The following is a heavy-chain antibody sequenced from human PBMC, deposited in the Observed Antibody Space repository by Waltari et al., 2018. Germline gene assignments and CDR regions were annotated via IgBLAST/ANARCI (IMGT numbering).Heavy chain of an antibody. J-gene: IGHJ4*02. D-gene: IGHD3-10*01. CDR2: IIPIFGTA. V-gene: IGHV1-69*12. CDR3: AQEFRSAGDY. Sequence: QVQLVQSGAEVKTPGYSVTVSCKASGGTFSSYAISWGRQAPGQGREWMGGIIPIFGTANYAQKVQGRVTITADESTSTAYMELSSLRSEDTAVYYCAQEFRSAGDYWGQGTLVTVSS. CDR1: GGTFSSYA.